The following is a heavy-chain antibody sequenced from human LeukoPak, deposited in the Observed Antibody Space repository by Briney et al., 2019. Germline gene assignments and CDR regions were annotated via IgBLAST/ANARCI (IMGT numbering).Heavy chain of an antibody. D-gene: IGHD3-3*01. CDR1: GFTFSDYY. Sequence: GGSLRLSCAAPGFTFSDYYMTWIRQAPGKGLEWLPYISGSGGTIYYSDSVEGRFTISRDNAKNSLYLQMNSLRADDTAVYYCAKGADFDLSSGYFKYFHHWGQGTLVTVSS. V-gene: IGHV3-11*01. CDR3: AKGADFDLSSGYFKYFHH. CDR2: ISGSGGTI. J-gene: IGHJ1*01.